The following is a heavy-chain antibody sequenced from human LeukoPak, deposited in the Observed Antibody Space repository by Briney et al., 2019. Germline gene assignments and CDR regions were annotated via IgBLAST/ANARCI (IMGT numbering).Heavy chain of an antibody. CDR2: IYTSGST. Sequence: SETLSLTCTVSGGSISSYYWGWIRQPAGKGLEWIGRIYTSGSTNYNPSLKSRVTMSVDTSKNQFSLKLSSVTAADTAVYYCAREGRIVVPAALYYYYYYGMDVWGQGTTVTVSS. J-gene: IGHJ6*02. CDR1: GGSISSYY. V-gene: IGHV4-4*07. D-gene: IGHD2-2*01. CDR3: AREGRIVVPAALYYYYYYGMDV.